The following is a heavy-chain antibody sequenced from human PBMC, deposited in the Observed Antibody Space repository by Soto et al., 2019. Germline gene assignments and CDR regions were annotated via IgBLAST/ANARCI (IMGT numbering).Heavy chain of an antibody. J-gene: IGHJ5*02. D-gene: IGHD3-3*01. CDR2: IYHSGST. CDR1: GGSISSSNW. V-gene: IGHV4-4*02. CDR3: ARDRWDTIFGVVPKGWFVH. Sequence: PSETLSLTCAVSGGSISSSNWWSWVRQPPGKGLEWIGEIYHSGSTNYTPSLKSRVTISVDKSKNQFSLKLSSVTAADTAVYYCARDRWDTIFGVVPKGWFVHWGQGTLVTVS.